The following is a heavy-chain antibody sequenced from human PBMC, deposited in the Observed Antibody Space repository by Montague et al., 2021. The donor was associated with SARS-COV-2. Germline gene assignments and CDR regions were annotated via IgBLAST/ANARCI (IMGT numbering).Heavy chain of an antibody. J-gene: IGHJ6*02. D-gene: IGHD3-3*01. CDR3: AGDPWRITIFGVVTWYGMDV. Sequence: SETLSLTCTVSGGSVSSGSYYWSWIRQPPGMGLEWIGYIYYSGSTNYNPSLKSRVTISVDTSQNQFSLKLSSVTAADMAVYYCAGDPWRITIFGVVTWYGMDVWGQGTTVTVSS. CDR1: GGSVSSGSYY. CDR2: IYYSGST. V-gene: IGHV4-61*01.